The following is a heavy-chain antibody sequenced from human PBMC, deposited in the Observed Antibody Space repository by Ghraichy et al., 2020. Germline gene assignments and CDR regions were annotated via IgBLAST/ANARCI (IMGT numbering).Heavy chain of an antibody. J-gene: IGHJ4*02. CDR2: IYYSGST. Sequence: SETLSLTCTVSGGSISSYYWSWIRQPPGKGLEWIGYIYYSGSTNYNPSLKSRVTISVDTSKNQFSLKLSSVTAADTAVYYCAATFLRPTHRPFDYWGQGTLVTVSS. CDR3: AATFLRPTHRPFDY. D-gene: IGHD2/OR15-2a*01. V-gene: IGHV4-59*08. CDR1: GGSISSYY.